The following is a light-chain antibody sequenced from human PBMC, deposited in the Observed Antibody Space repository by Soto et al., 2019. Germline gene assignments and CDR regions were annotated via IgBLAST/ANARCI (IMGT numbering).Light chain of an antibody. CDR2: EVS. CDR1: SSDVGGYNY. Sequence: QSALTQPPSASGSPGQSVTISCTGTSSDVGGYNYVSWYQQHPGKAPKLMIYEVSKRPSGVPDRFSGSKSGNTASLTVSGLQAEDEADYYRSSYAGSNNFEVVFGGGTKLTVL. V-gene: IGLV2-8*01. CDR3: SSYAGSNNFEVV. J-gene: IGLJ2*01.